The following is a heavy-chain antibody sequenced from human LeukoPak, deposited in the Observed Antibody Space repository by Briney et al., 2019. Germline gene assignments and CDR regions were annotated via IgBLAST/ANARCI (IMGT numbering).Heavy chain of an antibody. CDR1: GFTFSRYA. D-gene: IGHD3-10*01. CDR3: VKDSSSGSYFDY. CDR2: IGSNGGST. J-gene: IGHJ4*02. Sequence: GGSLRLSCSASGFTFSRYAMHWVRQAPGKGLEYVSAIGSNGGSTYYADSVKGRFTISRDNSRNTLHLQMSSLRVEDTAVYYCVKDSSSGSYFDYWGQGTLVTVSS. V-gene: IGHV3-64D*06.